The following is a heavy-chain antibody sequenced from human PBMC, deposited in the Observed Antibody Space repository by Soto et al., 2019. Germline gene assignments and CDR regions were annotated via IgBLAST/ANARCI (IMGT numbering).Heavy chain of an antibody. CDR3: ARERYQVISDGMDV. Sequence: QVQLVQSGADVKTPGASVRVSCKASGYTFTGYYVHWVREAPGQGLVWMGWINPETGGTSYAQKFQGRVTLSRDTSIKTAYLELSRLRFDDAAVYFCARERYQVISDGMDVWGQGTTVTVSS. CDR1: GYTFTGYY. CDR2: INPETGGT. V-gene: IGHV1-2*02. J-gene: IGHJ6*02. D-gene: IGHD2-2*01.